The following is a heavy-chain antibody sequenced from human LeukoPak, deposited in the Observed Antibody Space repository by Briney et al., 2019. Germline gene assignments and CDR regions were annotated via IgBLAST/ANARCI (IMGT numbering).Heavy chain of an antibody. CDR3: AKGDSGFYFYFDH. V-gene: IGHV3-30*02. J-gene: IGHJ4*02. CDR1: GFTFSSYG. D-gene: IGHD3-22*01. Sequence: QPGGSLRLSCAASGFTFSSYGMHWVRQAPGKGLEWVAVIWFDGSNKYYADSVKGRFTISRDNSKNTLYLQMNSLRAEDTAVYYCAKGDSGFYFYFDHWGQGTLVTVSS. CDR2: IWFDGSNK.